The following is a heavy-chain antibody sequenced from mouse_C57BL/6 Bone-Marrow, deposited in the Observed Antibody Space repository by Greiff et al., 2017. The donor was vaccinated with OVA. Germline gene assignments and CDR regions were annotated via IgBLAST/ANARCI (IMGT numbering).Heavy chain of an antibody. D-gene: IGHD2-13*01. Sequence: VKLMESGAELVRPGTSVKVSCKASGYAFTNYLIEWVKQRPGQGLEWIGVINPGSGGTNYNEKFKGKATLTADKSSSTAYMQLSSLTSEDSAVYFCARWGDVTFDYWGQGTTLTVSS. J-gene: IGHJ2*01. V-gene: IGHV1-54*01. CDR2: INPGSGGT. CDR1: GYAFTNYL. CDR3: ARWGDVTFDY.